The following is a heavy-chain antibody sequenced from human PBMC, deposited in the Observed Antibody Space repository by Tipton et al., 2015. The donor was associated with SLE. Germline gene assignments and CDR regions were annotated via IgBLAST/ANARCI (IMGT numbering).Heavy chain of an antibody. Sequence: TLSLTCAVYGGSFSGYYWSWIRQPPGKGLEWIGEINHSGSTDYNPSLKSRVTISVDTSKNQFSLKLSSVTAAGTAVYYCARCSTRHYYYYYMDVWGKGTTVTVSS. J-gene: IGHJ6*03. V-gene: IGHV4-34*01. CDR2: INHSGST. D-gene: IGHD2-2*01. CDR3: ARCSTRHYYYYYMDV. CDR1: GGSFSGYY.